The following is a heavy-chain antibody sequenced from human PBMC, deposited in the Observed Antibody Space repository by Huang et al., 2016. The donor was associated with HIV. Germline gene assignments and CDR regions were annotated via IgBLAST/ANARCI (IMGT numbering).Heavy chain of an antibody. J-gene: IGHJ2*01. CDR2: VNTGGTE. Sequence: QQQLQQWGTGLLKPSETLSLTCAVYGGSFTNYYWGWVRQPPGKGLGWIAEVNTGGTEPYRPSLKTRLTISVDTSKSQVSLKLTSVTAADTAVYYCVRGAPYVSADWYARLGTYWFFDLWGRGSLVSVSS. CDR3: VRGAPYVSADWYARLGTYWFFDL. V-gene: IGHV4-34*01. D-gene: IGHD3-9*01. CDR1: GGSFTNYY.